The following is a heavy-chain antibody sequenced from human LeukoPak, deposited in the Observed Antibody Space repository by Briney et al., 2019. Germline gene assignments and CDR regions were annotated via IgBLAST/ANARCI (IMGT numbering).Heavy chain of an antibody. D-gene: IGHD3-22*01. CDR1: GFNFDDYG. Sequence: PGGPLRLSCAASGFNFDDYGMSWVRQPPGLKLEWVSGINWNGGSTGYADSVKGRFTISRDNAKNSLYLQMNSLRAEDTALYYCARGYYYESSGYSLFDYWGQGTRVTVSS. V-gene: IGHV3-20*04. J-gene: IGHJ4*02. CDR2: INWNGGST. CDR3: ARGYYYESSGYSLFDY.